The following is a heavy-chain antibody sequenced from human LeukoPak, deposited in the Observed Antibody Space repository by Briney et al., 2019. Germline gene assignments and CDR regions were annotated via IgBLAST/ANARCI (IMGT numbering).Heavy chain of an antibody. Sequence: GGSLRLSCAASGFTFSTYAMSWVRQAPGKGLEWVSAIGGSGGSTYYADSVKGRFTISRDDSKNTLYLQMNSLRAEDAAVYFCAKAPVTSCRGAYCYPFDSWGQGTLVTVSS. J-gene: IGHJ4*02. CDR3: AKAPVTSCRGAYCYPFDS. V-gene: IGHV3-23*01. D-gene: IGHD2-21*01. CDR2: IGGSGGST. CDR1: GFTFSTYA.